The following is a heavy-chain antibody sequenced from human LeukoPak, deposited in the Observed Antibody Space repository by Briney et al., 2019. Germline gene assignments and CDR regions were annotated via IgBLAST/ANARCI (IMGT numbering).Heavy chain of an antibody. D-gene: IGHD3-10*01. CDR3: ARSVRFTYGWNGGVDV. Sequence: TSETLSLTCTVSGVSITSGEYYWNWIRQSPGKGLEWIGSIFYGQYNDYNPSLMSRVAISEDTTRNQFFLGVTSMTGADPGEYYCARSVRFTYGWNGGVDVWRKGNTVSVS. V-gene: IGHV4-30-4*02. J-gene: IGHJ6*04. CDR2: IFYGQYN. CDR1: GVSITSGEYY.